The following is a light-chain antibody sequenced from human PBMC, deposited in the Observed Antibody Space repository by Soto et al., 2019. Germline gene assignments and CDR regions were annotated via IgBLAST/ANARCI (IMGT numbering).Light chain of an antibody. Sequence: EIVLTQSPGTLSLSTGERATLSCRASQKCGSRYLAWYQQKPGQPPRLLIYDAASRATGVPDRFSGSGSGTHFTLTINSLASEDFAIYYCHQRQRWPRTFGQGTKVDIK. CDR3: HQRQRWPRT. V-gene: IGKV3D-20*02. J-gene: IGKJ1*01. CDR1: QKCGSRY. CDR2: DAA.